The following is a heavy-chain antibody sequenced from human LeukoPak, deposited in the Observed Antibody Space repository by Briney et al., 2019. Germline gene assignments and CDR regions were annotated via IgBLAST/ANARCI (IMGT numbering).Heavy chain of an antibody. CDR3: AKELYGNPSGY. CDR2: ISGDGGTI. CDR1: GFTVSSNY. D-gene: IGHD2-8*01. V-gene: IGHV3-23*01. Sequence: GGSLRLSCAASGFTVSSNYMSWVRQAPGKGLEWVSAISGDGGTISYAASVRGRFTISRDNAKNTLFLQMSSLRAGDTALYYCAKELYGNPSGYWGQGTRVTVSS. J-gene: IGHJ4*02.